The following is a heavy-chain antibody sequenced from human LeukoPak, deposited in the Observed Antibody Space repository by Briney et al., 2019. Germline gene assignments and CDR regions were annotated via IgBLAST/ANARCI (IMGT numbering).Heavy chain of an antibody. CDR3: AKTSWARNVRYYFDY. Sequence: PGGSLRLSCAASGFTFSSYAMHWVRQAPGKGLEWVAVISYDGSNKYYADSVKGRFTISRDNSKNTLYLQMNSLRAEDTAVYYCAKTSWARNVRYYFDYWGQGTLVTVSS. J-gene: IGHJ4*02. CDR1: GFTFSSYA. D-gene: IGHD2-2*01. CDR2: ISYDGSNK. V-gene: IGHV3-30*04.